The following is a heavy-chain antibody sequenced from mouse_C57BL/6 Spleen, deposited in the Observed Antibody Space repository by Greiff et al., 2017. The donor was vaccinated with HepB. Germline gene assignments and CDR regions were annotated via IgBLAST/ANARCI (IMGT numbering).Heavy chain of an antibody. Sequence: VQLKESGPELVKPGASVKISCKASGYSFTGYYMHWVKQSHGNILDWIGYIYPYNGVSSYNQKFKGKATLTVDKSSSTAYMELRSLTSEDSAVYYCARGLTTVVAGDYAMDYWGQGTSVTVSS. J-gene: IGHJ4*01. CDR1: GYSFTGYY. V-gene: IGHV1-31*01. CDR3: ARGLTTVVAGDYAMDY. CDR2: IYPYNGVS. D-gene: IGHD1-1*01.